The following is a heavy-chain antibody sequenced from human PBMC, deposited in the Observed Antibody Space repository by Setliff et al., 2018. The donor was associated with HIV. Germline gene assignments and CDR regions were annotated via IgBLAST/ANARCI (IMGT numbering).Heavy chain of an antibody. J-gene: IGHJ5*02. CDR3: ARGLERTNPLFGVISVYFDP. D-gene: IGHD3-10*01. Sequence: PGGSLRLSCAVSGFTVTSHYMIWVRQAPGKGLEWVSILYSGGTIHYADSVKGRFTISRDNAKNSLYLQMNRLGADDTAVYYCARGLERTNPLFGVISVYFDPGGQGTLVTVSS. CDR1: GFTVTSHY. CDR2: LYSGGTI. V-gene: IGHV3-53*01.